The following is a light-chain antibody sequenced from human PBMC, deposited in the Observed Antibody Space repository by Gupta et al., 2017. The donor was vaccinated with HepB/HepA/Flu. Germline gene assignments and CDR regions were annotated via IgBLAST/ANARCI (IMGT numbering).Light chain of an antibody. CDR3: SSYTSSSTPV. V-gene: IGLV2-14*03. Sequence: QSALTPPASVSGSPGQSITISCTGTRSDVGYYNYVSLSQQHPGKAPQLMIFDVRNRLSGVANRFSGAKSGNTASLTISGLQAEDEAEYYCSSYTSSSTPVFGGGTKLTVL. CDR1: RSDVGYYNY. J-gene: IGLJ2*01. CDR2: DVR.